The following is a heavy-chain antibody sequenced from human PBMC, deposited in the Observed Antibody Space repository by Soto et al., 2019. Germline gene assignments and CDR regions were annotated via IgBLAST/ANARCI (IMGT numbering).Heavy chain of an antibody. J-gene: IGHJ5*02. V-gene: IGHV1-69*06. D-gene: IGHD3-22*01. Sequence: SVKVSCKASGGTFSSCAISCVRQAPGQGLEWMGGIIPIFGTANYAQKFQGRVTITADKSTSTAYMELSSLRSEDTAVYYCASRIVVATGWFDPWGQGTLVTVSS. CDR1: GGTFSSCA. CDR2: IIPIFGTA. CDR3: ASRIVVATGWFDP.